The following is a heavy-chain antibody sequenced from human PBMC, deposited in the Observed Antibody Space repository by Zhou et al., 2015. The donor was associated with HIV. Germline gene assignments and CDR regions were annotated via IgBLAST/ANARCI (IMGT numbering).Heavy chain of an antibody. V-gene: IGHV1-69*06. Sequence: QVQLVQSGAEVKKPGSSVKVSCKASGDTFSSFAINWVRQAPGQGLEWMGGIIPIFNTANYAQKFQGRVTITADKSTSTAYMELSSLRSEDTAVYYCARDYYDSSGYYIDYWGQGTLVTVSS. CDR3: ARDYYDSSGYYIDY. J-gene: IGHJ4*02. CDR1: GDTFSSFA. D-gene: IGHD3-22*01. CDR2: IIPIFNTA.